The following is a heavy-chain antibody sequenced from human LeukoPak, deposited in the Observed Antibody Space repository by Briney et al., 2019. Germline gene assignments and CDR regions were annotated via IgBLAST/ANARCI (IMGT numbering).Heavy chain of an antibody. CDR2: INGSGGST. V-gene: IGHV3-23*01. J-gene: IGHJ4*02. CDR1: GFTVSSYA. Sequence: AGSLTLSCAASGFTVSSYAMSWVRQAPGKGLEWVSAINGSGGSTYYADSVKGRFTISRDNSKNTLYLQMNSLRAEATAVYYCAKDSLDIVVVPAAMGLDYWGQGTLVTVSS. CDR3: AKDSLDIVVVPAAMGLDY. D-gene: IGHD2-2*01.